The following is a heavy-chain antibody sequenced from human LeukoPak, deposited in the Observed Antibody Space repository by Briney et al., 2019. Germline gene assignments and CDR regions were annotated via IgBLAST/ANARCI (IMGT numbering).Heavy chain of an antibody. V-gene: IGHV4-4*07. Sequence: SETLSLTCTVSGGSISSYYWSRLRQPAGKGLEWIGRIYTSGSTNYNPSLKSRVTISVDTSKNQFSLKLSSVTAADTAVYVWARERGYSTAFDYGGQGTLVTVSS. J-gene: IGHJ4*02. CDR2: IYTSGST. D-gene: IGHD6-13*01. CDR3: ARERGYSTAFDY. CDR1: GGSISSYY.